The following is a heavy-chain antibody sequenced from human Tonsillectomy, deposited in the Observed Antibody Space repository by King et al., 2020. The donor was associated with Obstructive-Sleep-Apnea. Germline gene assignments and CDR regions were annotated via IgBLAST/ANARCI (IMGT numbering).Heavy chain of an antibody. J-gene: IGHJ4*02. D-gene: IGHD3-22*01. CDR2: VYFSGNT. Sequence: LQLQESGPGLVKPSETLSLTCTVSGGSINNYYWNWIRQSPAKGLAWIGYVYFSGNTNYNPSLKSRVTISVDTSKNHFSLKLNSVTAADTAVYYCARTAPKYFSDSTGSFLPFDYWGQGTLVTVSS. V-gene: IGHV4-59*01. CDR1: GGSINNYY. CDR3: ARTAPKYFSDSTGSFLPFDY.